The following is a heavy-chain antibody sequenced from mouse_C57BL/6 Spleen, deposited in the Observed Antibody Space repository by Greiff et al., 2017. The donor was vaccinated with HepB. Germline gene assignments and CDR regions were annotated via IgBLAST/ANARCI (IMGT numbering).Heavy chain of an antibody. CDR1: GYAFSSSW. D-gene: IGHD1-3*01. CDR2: IYPGDGDT. V-gene: IGHV1-82*01. Sequence: VKLQESGPELVKPGASVKISCKASGYAFSSSWMNWVKQRPGKGLEWIGRIYPGDGDTNYNGKFKGKATLTADKSSSTAYMQLSSLTSEDSAVYFCARIGYKVPGYWGQGTTLTVSS. J-gene: IGHJ2*01. CDR3: ARIGYKVPGY.